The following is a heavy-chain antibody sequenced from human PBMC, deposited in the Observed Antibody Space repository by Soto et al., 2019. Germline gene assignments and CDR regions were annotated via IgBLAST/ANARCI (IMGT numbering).Heavy chain of an antibody. D-gene: IGHD3-10*01. CDR3: ARAVLLWFGELLSEYYYYMDV. CDR1: GGSISSSSYY. V-gene: IGHV4-39*01. J-gene: IGHJ6*03. Sequence: SETLSLTCTVSGGSISSSSYYWGWIRQPPGKGLEWIGSIYYSGSTYYNPSLKSRVTISVDTSKNQFSLKLSSVTAADTAVYYCARAVLLWFGELLSEYYYYMDVWGKGTTVTVSS. CDR2: IYYSGST.